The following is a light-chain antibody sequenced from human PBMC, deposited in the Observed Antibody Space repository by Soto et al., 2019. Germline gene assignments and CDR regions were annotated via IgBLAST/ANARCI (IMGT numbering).Light chain of an antibody. CDR1: QSISRW. Sequence: DIQMTQSPSTLSASVGDRVTXXXXXSQSISRWLAWYQQKPGKAPKLLIYDASSLESGVTSRFSGSGSGTEFTLTISSLQPDDFATYHCQQYNSWSGVTFGGGTKVDIK. CDR2: DAS. J-gene: IGKJ4*01. CDR3: QQYNSWSGVT. V-gene: IGKV1-5*01.